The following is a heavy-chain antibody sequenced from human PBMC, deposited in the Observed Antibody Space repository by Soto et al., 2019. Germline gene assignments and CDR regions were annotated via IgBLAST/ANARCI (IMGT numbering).Heavy chain of an antibody. V-gene: IGHV3-74*01. Sequence: GGSLRLSCAASGFTFSSYWMHWVRQAPGKGLVWVSRINSDGSSTSYADSVKGRFTISRDNAKNTLYLQMNSLRAEDTAVYYCARAPDFGDAFDIWGQGTMVTVSS. J-gene: IGHJ3*02. CDR2: INSDGSST. CDR3: ARAPDFGDAFDI. CDR1: GFTFSSYW. D-gene: IGHD3-10*01.